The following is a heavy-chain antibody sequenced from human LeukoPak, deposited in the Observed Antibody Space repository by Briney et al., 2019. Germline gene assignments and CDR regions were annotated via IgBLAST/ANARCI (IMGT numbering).Heavy chain of an antibody. CDR1: GYTFTAYY. CDR3: ARGLWFGELFDY. Sequence: GASVKVSCKASGYTFTAYYMHWVRQAPGQGLEWMGWINPNSGGTNYEQKFQGRVTMTRDTSISTAYMELSRLRSDDTAVYYCARGLWFGELFDYWGQGTLVTVSS. V-gene: IGHV1-2*02. D-gene: IGHD3-10*01. J-gene: IGHJ4*02. CDR2: INPNSGGT.